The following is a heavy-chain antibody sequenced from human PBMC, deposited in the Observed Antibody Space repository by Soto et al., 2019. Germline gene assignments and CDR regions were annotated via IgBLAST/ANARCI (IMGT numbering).Heavy chain of an antibody. CDR1: GYTFTSYG. CDR2: ISAYNGNT. J-gene: IGHJ6*02. D-gene: IGHD1-26*01. Sequence: QVQLVQSGAEVKKPGASVKVSCKASGYTFTSYGISWVRQAPVQGLEWMGWISAYNGNTNYAQKLQGRVTMTTDTATSTAYMELRSLRSDDTAVYYCAREKRGSYHSYYYYYGMDVWGQGTTVTVSS. CDR3: AREKRGSYHSYYYYYGMDV. V-gene: IGHV1-18*01.